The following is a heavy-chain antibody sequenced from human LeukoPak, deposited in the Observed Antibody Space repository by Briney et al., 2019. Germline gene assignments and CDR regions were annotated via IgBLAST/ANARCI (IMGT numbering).Heavy chain of an antibody. J-gene: IGHJ4*02. CDR1: GFTFSSYG. Sequence: GWSLRLSCAASGFTFSSYGMHWVRQAPGKGLEWVAVIWYDGSNKYYADSVKGRFTISRDNSKNTLYLQMNSLRAEDTAVYYCARDSYPAAGAWIVYWGQGTLVTVSS. CDR3: ARDSYPAAGAWIVY. V-gene: IGHV3-33*01. CDR2: IWYDGSNK. D-gene: IGHD6-13*01.